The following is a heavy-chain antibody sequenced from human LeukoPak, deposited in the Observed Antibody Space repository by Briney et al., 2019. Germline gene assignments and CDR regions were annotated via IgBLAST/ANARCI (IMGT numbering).Heavy chain of an antibody. Sequence: SETLSLTCAVYGGSFSGYYWSWIRQPPGKGLEWIGEINHSGSTNYNPSLKSRVTISVDTSKNQFSLKLSSVTAADTAVYYCARRVGAVAGTGSFDYWGQGTLITVSS. CDR2: INHSGST. V-gene: IGHV4-34*01. D-gene: IGHD6-19*01. J-gene: IGHJ4*02. CDR1: GGSFSGYY. CDR3: ARRVGAVAGTGSFDY.